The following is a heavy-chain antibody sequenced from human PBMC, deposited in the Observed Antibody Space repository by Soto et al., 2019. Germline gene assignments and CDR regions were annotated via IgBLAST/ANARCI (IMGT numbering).Heavy chain of an antibody. Sequence: EVQLVESGGDLVQPGGSLRLSCAVSGSSVSGVYMTWVRQVPGKGLEWISLLYTDNTAYYADSVKGRFTISKDSSKDTLFLQMNGLRAEDTAVYYCARVDTLYAEVDHWGQGTLVTVSS. CDR2: LYTDNTA. CDR1: GSSVSGVY. CDR3: ARVDTLYAEVDH. J-gene: IGHJ4*02. D-gene: IGHD3-16*01. V-gene: IGHV3-66*01.